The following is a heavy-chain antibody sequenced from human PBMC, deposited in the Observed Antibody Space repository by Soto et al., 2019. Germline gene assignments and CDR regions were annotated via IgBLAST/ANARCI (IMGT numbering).Heavy chain of an antibody. CDR1: GFSFSSYA. Sequence: EVQLLESGGGLVQPGGSLRLSCAASGFSFSSYAMVWVRQAPGKGLEWGPVISARGGSPYFADSVKGRFTISRDNSKNVLSLEMNSLRAEDTAIYFCAKGSIEYSASVDNWGQGTLVLVSS. D-gene: IGHD5-12*01. V-gene: IGHV3-23*01. J-gene: IGHJ4*02. CDR2: ISARGGSP. CDR3: AKGSIEYSASVDN.